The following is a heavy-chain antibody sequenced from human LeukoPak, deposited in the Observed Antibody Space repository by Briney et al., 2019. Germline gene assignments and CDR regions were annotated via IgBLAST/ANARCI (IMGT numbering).Heavy chain of an antibody. D-gene: IGHD3-10*01. CDR1: GGSFSGYY. CDR2: INHSGST. CDR3: ARLSSSYYGSGSYTYPYYYYYMDV. V-gene: IGHV4-34*01. Sequence: SETLSLTCAVYGGSFSGYYWSWIRQPPGEGLEWIGEINHSGSTNYNPSLKSRVTISVDTSKNQFSLKLSSVTAADTAVYYCARLSSSYYGSGSYTYPYYYYYMDVWGKGTTVTISS. J-gene: IGHJ6*03.